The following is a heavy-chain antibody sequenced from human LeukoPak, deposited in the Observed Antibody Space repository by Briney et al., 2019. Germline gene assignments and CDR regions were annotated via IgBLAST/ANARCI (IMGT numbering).Heavy chain of an antibody. Sequence: KPSETLSLTCTVSGGSISSYYWSWIRQPAGKGLXXIGRIYTSGSTNYNPSLKSRVTMSVDTSKNQFSLKLSSVTAADTAVYYCARDHCSSTSCNFNWFDPWGQGTLVTVSS. CDR3: ARDHCSSTSCNFNWFDP. CDR1: GGSISSYY. V-gene: IGHV4-4*07. D-gene: IGHD2-2*01. J-gene: IGHJ5*02. CDR2: IYTSGST.